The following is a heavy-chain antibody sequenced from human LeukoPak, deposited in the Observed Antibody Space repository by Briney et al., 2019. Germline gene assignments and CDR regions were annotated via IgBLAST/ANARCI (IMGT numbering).Heavy chain of an antibody. V-gene: IGHV3-66*01. D-gene: IGHD4-23*01. CDR2: IYSGGST. Sequence: GGSLRLSRAVSGFTVSSNHMSWVRQAPGKGLEWVSVIYSGGSTYYADSVKGRFTISRDNSKNTLYVQMNSLRAEDTAMYYCARGASTRVAGDYFDYWGQGTLVTVSS. J-gene: IGHJ4*02. CDR1: GFTVSSNH. CDR3: ARGASTRVAGDYFDY.